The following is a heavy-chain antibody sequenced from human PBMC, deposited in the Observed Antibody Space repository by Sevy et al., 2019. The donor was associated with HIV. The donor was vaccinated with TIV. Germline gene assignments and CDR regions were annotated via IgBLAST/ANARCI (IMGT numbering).Heavy chain of an antibody. D-gene: IGHD2-8*01. CDR1: GFTFGDYA. CDR2: IRSKAYGGTT. CDR3: TRVVVLMVYAISAFDY. J-gene: IGHJ4*02. Sequence: GGSLRLSCTASGFTFGDYAMSWFRQAPGKGLEWVGFIRSKAYGGTTEYAASVKSRFTIPRDDSKSIAYLQMNSLKTEDAAVYYCTRVVVLMVYAISAFDYWGQGTLVTVSS. V-gene: IGHV3-49*03.